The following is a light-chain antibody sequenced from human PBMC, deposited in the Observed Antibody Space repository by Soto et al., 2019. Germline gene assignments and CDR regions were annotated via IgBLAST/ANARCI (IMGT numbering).Light chain of an antibody. V-gene: IGLV2-23*01. CDR1: SSDIGSYHL. Sequence: QSALTQPASVSGSLGQSITISCTGTSSDIGSYHLVSWYQHYPGKAPKLMIFEASRRHSGVSDRFSGSKSGITASLTISGLQAEDEADYYCCSYAGSSTYVFGTGTKVTVL. CDR2: EAS. CDR3: CSYAGSSTYV. J-gene: IGLJ1*01.